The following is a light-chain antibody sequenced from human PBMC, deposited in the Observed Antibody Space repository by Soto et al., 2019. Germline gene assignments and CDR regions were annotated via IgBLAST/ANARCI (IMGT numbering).Light chain of an antibody. CDR2: GAS. CDR1: QSVSSSY. V-gene: IGKV3-20*01. Sequence: EIVLTQSPGTLSLSPGERATLACRASQSVSSSYLAWYQQKPGQAPRLLIYGASSRATGIPDRFSGSGSGTDFTLTISRLEPEDFAVYYCHQYGSSSLTFGGGTKLEIK. J-gene: IGKJ4*01. CDR3: HQYGSSSLT.